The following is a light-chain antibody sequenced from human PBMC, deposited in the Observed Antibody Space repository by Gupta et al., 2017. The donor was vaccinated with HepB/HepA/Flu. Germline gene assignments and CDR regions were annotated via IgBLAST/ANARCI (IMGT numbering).Light chain of an antibody. CDR2: GAS. CDR1: QSVSSN. V-gene: IGKV3-15*01. J-gene: IGKJ1*01. Sequence: ELVLPQSPATLSVSPGERATLSCRASQSVSSNLAWYQQKPGQAPRLLIYGASTRATGIPARFSGSGSGTEFTLTISSLQSEDFAVYYCQQYNNWPPWTFGQGTKVEIK. CDR3: QQYNNWPPWT.